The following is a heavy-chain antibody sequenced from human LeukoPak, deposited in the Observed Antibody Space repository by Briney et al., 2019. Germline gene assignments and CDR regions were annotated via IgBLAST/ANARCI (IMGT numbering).Heavy chain of an antibody. CDR1: GYTFTTYA. Sequence: VASVKVSCKASGYTFTTYAMHWVRQAPGQRLEWMGWINTGNDNTKYSQDFQGRVTITRDTSASTAYMELSSLRSEDMAVYYCARANYYDGSGYRTYYFDYWGQGTLVTVSS. CDR3: ARANYYDGSGYRTYYFDY. J-gene: IGHJ4*02. D-gene: IGHD3-22*01. V-gene: IGHV1-3*03. CDR2: INTGNDNT.